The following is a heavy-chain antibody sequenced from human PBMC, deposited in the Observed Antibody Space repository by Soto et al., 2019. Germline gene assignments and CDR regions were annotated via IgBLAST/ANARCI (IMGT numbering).Heavy chain of an antibody. CDR1: GITFRGYA. V-gene: IGHV3-30*04. CDR3: AKAPRREGSFDP. Sequence: QVQLVESGGGVVQPGRSLRLSCEASGITFRGYAMHWVRQAPGQGLEWVAVISYDGMTKKYADSVKGRLTISRDDSKNTLYLQMNSLRLDDTGVYYCAKAPRREGSFDPWGQGTLVTVSS. D-gene: IGHD3-10*01. J-gene: IGHJ5*02. CDR2: ISYDGMTK.